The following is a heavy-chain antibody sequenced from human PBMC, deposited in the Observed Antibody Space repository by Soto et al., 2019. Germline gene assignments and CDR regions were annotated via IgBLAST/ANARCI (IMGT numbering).Heavy chain of an antibody. V-gene: IGHV3-23*01. CDR3: AKNEYSGSWLLPFDY. Sequence: EVQLLESGGGLVQPGGSLRLSCAASGFTFRSSAMSWVRQAPGKGLEWVSGISGSGSSTYYADSVKGRFTISRDTSKNTLYLQMNSLRAEDTALYYCAKNEYSGSWLLPFDYWGQGTLVTVSS. J-gene: IGHJ4*02. D-gene: IGHD6-13*01. CDR2: ISGSGSST. CDR1: GFTFRSSA.